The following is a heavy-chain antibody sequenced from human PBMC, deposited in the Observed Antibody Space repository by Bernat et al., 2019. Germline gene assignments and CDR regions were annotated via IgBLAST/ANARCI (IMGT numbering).Heavy chain of an antibody. J-gene: IGHJ4*03. Sequence: QLQLQESGPGLVKPSETLSLTCTVFGGSISSSAYYWGWIRQPPGKGLVWIGSIYYSGNTYYNPSLKSRVTISVDTSENQFSLKLSSVPAAGTAVYSCAGLSSSYLDYWGRGTLVTVSS. CDR3: AGLSSSYLDY. CDR1: GGSISSSAYY. CDR2: IYYSGNT. V-gene: IGHV4-39*01. D-gene: IGHD6-13*01.